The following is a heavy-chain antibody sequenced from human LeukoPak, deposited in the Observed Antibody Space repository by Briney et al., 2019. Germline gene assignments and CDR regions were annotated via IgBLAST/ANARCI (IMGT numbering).Heavy chain of an antibody. V-gene: IGHV4-39*07. CDR3: ARSDAGTTSGWDY. D-gene: IGHD1-1*01. CDR2: IYYSGST. J-gene: IGHJ4*02. CDR1: GGSISSSSYY. Sequence: PSETLSLTFTVSGGSISSSSYYWGWIRQPPGKGLEWIGSIYYSGSTYYNPSLTSRVTISVDTSKNQFSLKLSSVTAADTAVYYCARSDAGTTSGWDYWGQGTLVTVSS.